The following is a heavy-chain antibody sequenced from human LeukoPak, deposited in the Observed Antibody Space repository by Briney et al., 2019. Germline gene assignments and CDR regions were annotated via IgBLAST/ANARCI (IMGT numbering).Heavy chain of an antibody. CDR1: GGSISSYY. D-gene: IGHD1-26*01. CDR2: IYYSRST. Sequence: SETLSLTCTVSGGSISSYYWSWIRQPPGKGLERIGYIYYSRSTNYNPSLKSRVTISVDTSKNQFSLKLSSVTAADTAVYYCARAYSGSYIYYYYYGMDVWGQGTTVTVSS. V-gene: IGHV4-59*08. J-gene: IGHJ6*02. CDR3: ARAYSGSYIYYYYYGMDV.